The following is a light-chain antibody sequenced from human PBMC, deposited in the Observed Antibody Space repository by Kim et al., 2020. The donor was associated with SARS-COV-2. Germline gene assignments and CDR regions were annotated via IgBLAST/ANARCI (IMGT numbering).Light chain of an antibody. J-gene: IGKJ2*01. Sequence: VSPEERATLSCRASQSVSSNLAWYQQKPGQAPRLLIYGASTRATGIPSRFSGSGSGTEFTLTISSLQSEDFAVYSCQQYNNWPYTFGQGTKLEI. CDR1: QSVSSN. V-gene: IGKV3-15*01. CDR2: GAS. CDR3: QQYNNWPYT.